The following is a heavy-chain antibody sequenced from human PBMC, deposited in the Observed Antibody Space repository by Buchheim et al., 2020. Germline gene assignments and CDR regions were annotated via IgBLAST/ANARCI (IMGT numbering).Heavy chain of an antibody. CDR1: GGSISSGDYY. J-gene: IGHJ6*02. V-gene: IGHV4-30-4*01. CDR3: ARSPGRTIFGVVIIDNYGMDV. Sequence: QVQLQESGPGLVKPSQTLSLTCTVSGGSISSGDYYWSWIRQPPGKGLEWIGYIYYSGSTYYNPSLKSRVTISVDTSKNQFLLKLSSVTAADTAVYYCARSPGRTIFGVVIIDNYGMDVWGQGTT. D-gene: IGHD3-3*01. CDR2: IYYSGST.